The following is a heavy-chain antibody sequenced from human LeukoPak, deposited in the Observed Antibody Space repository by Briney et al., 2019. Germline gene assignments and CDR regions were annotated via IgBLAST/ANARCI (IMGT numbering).Heavy chain of an antibody. D-gene: IGHD3-3*01. CDR3: TTEPQFGIFGVVIQEGGAFDI. CDR2: IKSKTDGGTT. Sequence: GGSLRLSCAASGFTFSNAWMSWVRQAPGKGLEWVGRIKSKTDGGTTDYAAPVKGRFTISRDDSKNTLYLQMNSLKTEDTAVYYCTTEPQFGIFGVVIQEGGAFDIWGQGTMVTVSS. CDR1: GFTFSNAW. J-gene: IGHJ3*02. V-gene: IGHV3-15*01.